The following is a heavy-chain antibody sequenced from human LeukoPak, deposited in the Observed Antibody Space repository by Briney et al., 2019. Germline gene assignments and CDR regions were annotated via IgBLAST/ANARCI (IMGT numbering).Heavy chain of an antibody. Sequence: GGSLRLSCAASGFTFSSYGMHWVRQAPGKGLEWVAVISYYGSNKYYADSVKGRFTISRDNSKNTLYLQMNSLRAQDTAVYYCAKDMGRYCSSTSCYNYYYYYGMDVWGQGTTVTVSS. D-gene: IGHD2-2*02. V-gene: IGHV3-30*18. CDR2: ISYYGSNK. J-gene: IGHJ6*02. CDR3: AKDMGRYCSSTSCYNYYYYYGMDV. CDR1: GFTFSSYG.